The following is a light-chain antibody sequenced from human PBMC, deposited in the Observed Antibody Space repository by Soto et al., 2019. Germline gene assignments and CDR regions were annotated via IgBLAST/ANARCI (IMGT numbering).Light chain of an antibody. CDR3: QQYTGPPTT. Sequence: EIVLTQSPGRFSLSPLEIASLSFVASQSISSSFLAWYQQKPGQAPRLLIYGASSRATGIPDRFSGTGSETDFTLTISRLEPEDSAVYFCQQYTGPPTTFGQGTRLEIK. V-gene: IGKV3-20*01. CDR2: GAS. J-gene: IGKJ5*01. CDR1: QSISSSF.